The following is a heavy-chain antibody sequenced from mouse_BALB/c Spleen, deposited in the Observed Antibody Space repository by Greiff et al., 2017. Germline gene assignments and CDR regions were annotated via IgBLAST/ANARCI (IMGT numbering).Heavy chain of an antibody. J-gene: IGHJ4*01. CDR3: ARRWLRLQGYAMDY. Sequence: EVKLMESGGGLVKPGGSLKLSCAASGFTFSDYYMYWVRQTPEKRLEWVATISDGGSYTYYPDSVKGRFTISRDNAKNNLYLQMSSLKSEDTAMYYCARRWLRLQGYAMDYWGQGTSVTVSS. D-gene: IGHD1-2*01. CDR1: GFTFSDYY. CDR2: ISDGGSYT. V-gene: IGHV5-4*02.